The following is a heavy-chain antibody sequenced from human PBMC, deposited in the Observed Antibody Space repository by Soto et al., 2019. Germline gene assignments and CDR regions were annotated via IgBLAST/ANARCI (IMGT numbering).Heavy chain of an antibody. V-gene: IGHV3-23*01. J-gene: IGHJ4*02. CDR2: ISASGGSP. CDR3: AKARCITTNCYVPDY. Sequence: GGSLGLSCVASGFTFSTYTMSWVRPAPGKGLEWVSVISASGGSPSYADSVQGRFSISRDNAKNTLYLQMNSLRGEDTAMYYCAKARCITTNCYVPDYWGQGTMVTVSS. CDR1: GFTFSTYT. D-gene: IGHD3-10*01.